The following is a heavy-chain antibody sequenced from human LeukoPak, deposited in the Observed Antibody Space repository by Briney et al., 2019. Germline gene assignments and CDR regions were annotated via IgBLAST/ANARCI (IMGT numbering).Heavy chain of an antibody. Sequence: GGSLRLSCAASGFTFSDYYMSWIRQAPGKGLEWVSYISSSGSTIYYADSVKGRFTISRDNAENSLYLQMNSLRAEDTAVYYCARDRSYGDSTFDYWGQGTLVTVSS. CDR2: ISSSGSTI. CDR1: GFTFSDYY. CDR3: ARDRSYGDSTFDY. V-gene: IGHV3-11*01. D-gene: IGHD4-17*01. J-gene: IGHJ4*02.